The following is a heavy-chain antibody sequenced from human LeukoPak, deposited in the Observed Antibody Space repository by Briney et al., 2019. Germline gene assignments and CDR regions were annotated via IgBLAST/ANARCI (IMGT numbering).Heavy chain of an antibody. CDR2: IYYSGST. Sequence: KPSETLSLTCTVSGGSISSYYWSWIRQPPGKGLEWIGYIYYSGSTNYNPSLKSRVTISVDTSKSQFSLKLSSVTAADTAVYYCARALYYDFWSGYNNWFDPWGQGTLVTVSS. CDR3: ARALYYDFWSGYNNWFDP. J-gene: IGHJ5*02. D-gene: IGHD3-3*01. V-gene: IGHV4-59*01. CDR1: GGSISSYY.